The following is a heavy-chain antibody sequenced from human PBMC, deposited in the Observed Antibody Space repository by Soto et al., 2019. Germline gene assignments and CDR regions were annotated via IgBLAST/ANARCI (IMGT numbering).Heavy chain of an antibody. D-gene: IGHD3-22*01. V-gene: IGHV3-48*02. CDR3: ARVLKVDYDSSGSLGRRSDYYYYGMDV. J-gene: IGHJ6*02. CDR1: GFTFSSYS. CDR2: ISSSSSTI. Sequence: GGSLRLSCAASGFTFSSYSMNWVRQAPGKGLEWVSYISSSSSTIYYADSVKGRFTISRDNAKNSLYLQMNSLRDEDTAVYYCARVLKVDYDSSGSLGRRSDYYYYGMDVWGQGTTVTVSS.